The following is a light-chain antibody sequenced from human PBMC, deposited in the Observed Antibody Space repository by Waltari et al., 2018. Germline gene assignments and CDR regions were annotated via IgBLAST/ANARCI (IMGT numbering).Light chain of an antibody. J-gene: IGKJ3*01. CDR3: QQRSNWPRFT. Sequence: EIVLTQSPATLSLSPGERATLSCRASQSVSSYLAWYQQKPGQAPRLPVSEASNRATGIPARFSGSGSGTDFTLTISSLEPEDFAVYYCQQRSNWPRFTFGPGTKVDIK. V-gene: IGKV3-11*01. CDR2: EAS. CDR1: QSVSSY.